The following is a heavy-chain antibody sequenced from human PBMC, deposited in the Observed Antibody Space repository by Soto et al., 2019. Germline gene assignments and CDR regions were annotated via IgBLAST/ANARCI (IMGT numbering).Heavy chain of an antibody. Sequence: ASVKVSCKASGYTFPSYGISWVRQAPGQGLEWMGWISAYNGNTNYAQKLQGRVTMTTDTSTSTAYMELRSLRSDDTAVYYCASRCEYDYYYYGMDVWGRGTTVTVSS. J-gene: IGHJ6*02. V-gene: IGHV1-18*04. CDR2: ISAYNGNT. CDR1: GYTFPSYG. D-gene: IGHD2-2*01. CDR3: ASRCEYDYYYYGMDV.